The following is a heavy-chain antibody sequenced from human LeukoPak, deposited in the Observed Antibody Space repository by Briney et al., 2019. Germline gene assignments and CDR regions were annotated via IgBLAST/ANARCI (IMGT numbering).Heavy chain of an antibody. CDR1: GFTFSNYA. CDR3: ARQPRPLYSSSLIDY. Sequence: PGGSLRLSCAASGFTFSNYAIHWVRQAPGKGLEWVAVISYDGSHKFYADSVKGRFTISRDNSKNTLYLQMNSLRAEDTAVYYCARQPRPLYSSSLIDYWGQGTLVTVSS. D-gene: IGHD6-13*01. J-gene: IGHJ4*02. CDR2: ISYDGSHK. V-gene: IGHV3-30-3*01.